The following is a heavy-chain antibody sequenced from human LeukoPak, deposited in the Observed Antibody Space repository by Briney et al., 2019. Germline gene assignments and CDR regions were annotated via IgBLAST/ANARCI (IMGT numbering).Heavy chain of an antibody. V-gene: IGHV3-20*04. CDR1: GFTFDDYG. D-gene: IGHD1-26*01. J-gene: IGHJ4*02. CDR2: INWNGGST. CDR3: ARDGYVGATSIYFDY. Sequence: GGSLRLSCAASGFTFDDYGMSWVRQAPGKGLEWVSGINWNGGSTGYADSVKGRFTISRDNAKNSLYLQMNSLRAEDTALYYCARDGYVGATSIYFDYWGQGTLVTVFS.